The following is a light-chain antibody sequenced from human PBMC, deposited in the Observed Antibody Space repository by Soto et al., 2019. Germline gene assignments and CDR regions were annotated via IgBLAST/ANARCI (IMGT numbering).Light chain of an antibody. J-gene: IGLJ2*01. CDR1: SSDVGSYTL. CDR2: GSS. Sequence: QSALTQPASASGAPGQSITISCTGTSSDVGSYTLVSWYQQHPGKAPKLMIYGSSKRPSGVSNRFSGSKSGNTASLTISGLQAEDEADYYCCAYAGSSTHVVFGGGTKLTVL. V-gene: IGLV2-23*01. CDR3: CAYAGSSTHVV.